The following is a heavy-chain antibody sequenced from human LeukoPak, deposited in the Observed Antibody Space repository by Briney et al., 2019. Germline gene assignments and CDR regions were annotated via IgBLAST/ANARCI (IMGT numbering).Heavy chain of an antibody. CDR1: GGSISSGGYF. CDR2: IYYSGST. D-gene: IGHD3-22*01. V-gene: IGHV4-31*09. J-gene: IGHJ4*02. Sequence: SQTLSLTCTVSGGSISSGGYFWSWIRQHPGKGLEWIGYIYYSGSTYYNPSLKSRVTISVDRSKNQFSLKLSSVTAADTAVYYCAAEEYYDSSGYYGYWGQGTLVTVSS. CDR3: AAEEYYDSSGYYGY.